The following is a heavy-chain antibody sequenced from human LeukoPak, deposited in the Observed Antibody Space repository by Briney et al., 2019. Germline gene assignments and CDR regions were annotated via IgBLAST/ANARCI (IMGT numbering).Heavy chain of an antibody. CDR3: ARDDGYCSSTSCYRANYMDV. V-gene: IGHV3-30*01. J-gene: IGHJ6*03. Sequence: GRSLRLSCAASGFIFSSYAMHWVRQAPGKGLEWVAVTSYDGSNKYYADSVKGRFTISRDNSKNTLYLQMNSLRAEDTAVYYCARDDGYCSSTSCYRANYMDVWGKGTTVTVSS. CDR1: GFIFSSYA. D-gene: IGHD2-2*03. CDR2: TSYDGSNK.